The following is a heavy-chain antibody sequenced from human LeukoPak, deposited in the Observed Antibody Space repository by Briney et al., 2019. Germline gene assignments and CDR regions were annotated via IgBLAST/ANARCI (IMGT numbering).Heavy chain of an antibody. CDR1: GYSFTSYY. J-gene: IGHJ3*02. CDR3: ARDAPSTMRGAFDI. V-gene: IGHV3-64*01. Sequence: SCKASGYSFTSYYMHWVRQAPGKGLEYVSAISSNGGSTYYANSVKGRFTISRDNSKNTLYLQMGSLRAEDMAVYYCARDAPSTMRGAFDIWGQGTMVTVSS. CDR2: ISSNGGST. D-gene: IGHD3-22*01.